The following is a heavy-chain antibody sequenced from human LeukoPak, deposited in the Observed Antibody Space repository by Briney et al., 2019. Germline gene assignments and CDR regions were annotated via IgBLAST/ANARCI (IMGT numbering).Heavy chain of an antibody. CDR2: VYYSGST. J-gene: IGHJ6*02. CDR3: ASHDYGDYYGMDV. Sequence: SQTLSLTCTVSGGSISSGDYYWSWIRQPPGKGLEWIGYVYYSGSTYYNPSLKSRVTISVDTSKNQFSLKLSSVTAADTAVYYCASHDYGDYYGMDVWGQGTTVTVSS. CDR1: GGSISSGDYY. V-gene: IGHV4-30-4*01. D-gene: IGHD4-17*01.